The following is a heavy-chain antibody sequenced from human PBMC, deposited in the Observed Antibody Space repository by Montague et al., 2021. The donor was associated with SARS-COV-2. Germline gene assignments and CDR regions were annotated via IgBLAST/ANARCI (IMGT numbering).Heavy chain of an antibody. CDR2: ISSTGSTI. D-gene: IGHD3-3*01. J-gene: IGHJ3*02. CDR1: GFTFSDYY. Sequence: SLRLSCAASGFTFSDYYMSWIRQAPGKGPEWVSYISSTGSTIYYADSVKGRFTISRDNAKNSLYLQMNSLRAEDTAVYYCARGCITIFGVVITGCAFHIWGQGTMVTVSS. V-gene: IGHV3-11*01. CDR3: ARGCITIFGVVITGCAFHI.